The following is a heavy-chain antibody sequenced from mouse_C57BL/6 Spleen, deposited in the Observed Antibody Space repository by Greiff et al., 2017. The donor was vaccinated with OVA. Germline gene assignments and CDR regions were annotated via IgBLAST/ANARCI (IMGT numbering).Heavy chain of an antibody. D-gene: IGHD1-1*01. V-gene: IGHV1-61*01. J-gene: IGHJ2*01. CDR2: IYPSDSET. Sequence: QVQLQQPGAELVRPGSSVKLSCKASGYTFTSYWMDWVKQRPGQGLEWIGNIYPSDSETHYNQKFKDKATLTVDKSSSTAYMQLSSLTSEDSAVYYCARSSSHYYFDYWGQGTTLTVSS. CDR1: GYTFTSYW. CDR3: ARSSSHYYFDY.